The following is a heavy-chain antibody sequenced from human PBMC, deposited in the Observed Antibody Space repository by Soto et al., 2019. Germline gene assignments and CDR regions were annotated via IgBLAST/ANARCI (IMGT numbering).Heavy chain of an antibody. V-gene: IGHV4-59*01. CDR3: ASVTFGGVVLAH. D-gene: IGHD3-16*01. CDR2: IYFNGNT. Sequence: SETLSLTCTVSAASFSKYYWSWIRQPPGKGLEWIGYIYFNGNTNYNPSLKRRVTISIDTSKKQISLNLTSVTDADTSVYYCASVTFGGVVLAHWGQGTLVTVSS. CDR1: AASFSKYY. J-gene: IGHJ4*02.